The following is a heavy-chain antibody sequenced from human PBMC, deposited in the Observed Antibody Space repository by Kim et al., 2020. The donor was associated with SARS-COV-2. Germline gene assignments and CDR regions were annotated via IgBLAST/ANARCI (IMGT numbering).Heavy chain of an antibody. V-gene: IGHV3-74*01. D-gene: IGHD5-12*01. J-gene: IGHJ1*01. Sequence: GGSLRLSCAASGFTFSKYWMHWVRQVPGEGLVLVSRSNEDGSITNYADSVRGRFTISRDNARSTLYLQMNSLGAEDTALYYCARDLSGSDDLWGQGTLVT. CDR3: ARDLSGSDDL. CDR2: SNEDGSIT. CDR1: GFTFSKYW.